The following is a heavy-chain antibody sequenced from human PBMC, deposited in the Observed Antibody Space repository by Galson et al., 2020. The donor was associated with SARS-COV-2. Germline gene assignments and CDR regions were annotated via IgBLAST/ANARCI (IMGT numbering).Heavy chain of an antibody. V-gene: IGHV4-59*01. CDR3: ASGGLGLGELQIDY. CDR1: GGSISSYY. Sequence: SETLSLTCTVSGGSISSYYWSWIRQPPGKGLEWIGYIYYSGSTNYNPSLKSRVTISVDTSKNQFSLKLSSVTAADTAVYYCASGGLGLGELQIDYWGQGTLVTVSS. CDR2: IYYSGST. D-gene: IGHD3-16*01. J-gene: IGHJ4*02.